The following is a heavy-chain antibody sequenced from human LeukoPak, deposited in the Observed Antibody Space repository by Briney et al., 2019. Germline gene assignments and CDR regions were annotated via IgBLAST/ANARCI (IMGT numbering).Heavy chain of an antibody. V-gene: IGHV3-48*02. CDR2: I. D-gene: IGHD7-27*01. Sequence: GGSLGLSCAASGFTFSSYSMNWVRQAPGKGLEWVSYIKGRFTISRDNAKNSLYLQMDSLRDEDTAVYYCAREDDDWGPNTFDVWGQGTVVAVSS. J-gene: IGHJ3*01. CDR1: GFTFSSYS. CDR3: AREDDDWGPNTFDV.